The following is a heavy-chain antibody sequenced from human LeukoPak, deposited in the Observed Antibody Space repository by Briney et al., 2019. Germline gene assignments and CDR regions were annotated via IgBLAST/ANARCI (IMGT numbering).Heavy chain of an antibody. CDR1: GFTFSSYS. CDR2: ISSSSSYI. J-gene: IGHJ4*02. CDR3: ARGAAAGTVY. D-gene: IGHD6-13*01. V-gene: IGHV3-21*01. Sequence: PGGSLRLSCAASGFTFSSYSMDWVRQAPGKGLEWVSSISSSSSYIYYADSVKGRFTISRDNAKNSLYLQMNSLRAEDTAVYYCARGAAAGTVYWGQGTLVTVSS.